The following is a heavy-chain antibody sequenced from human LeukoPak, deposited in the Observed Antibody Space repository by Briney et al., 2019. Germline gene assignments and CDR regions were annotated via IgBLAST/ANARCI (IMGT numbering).Heavy chain of an antibody. V-gene: IGHV3-9*01. CDR1: GFTFDDYA. CDR2: ISWNSGSI. CDR3: AADIRITMVRGVIYPQDY. J-gene: IGHJ4*02. Sequence: GGSLRLSCAASGFTFDDYAMHRVRQAPGKGLEWVSGISWNSGSIDYADSVKGRFTISRDNAKNSLYLQMNSLRAEDTAVYYCAADIRITMVRGVIYPQDYWGQGTLVTVSS. D-gene: IGHD3-10*01.